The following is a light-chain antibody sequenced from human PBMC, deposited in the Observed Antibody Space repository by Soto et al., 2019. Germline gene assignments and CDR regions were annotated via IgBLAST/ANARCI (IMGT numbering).Light chain of an antibody. CDR2: YIS. V-gene: IGKV1-39*01. J-gene: IGKJ1*01. CDR3: QQSSTMPWT. CDR1: QSVSSQ. Sequence: DIQMTQSPSSLSASVGDRVTITCRASQSVSSQLNWYQQKSGKAPKLLIYYISNLQSGVPSRFSGSGSVTDFTLTISTLQPEDFASYYCQQSSTMPWTFGQGTKVEIK.